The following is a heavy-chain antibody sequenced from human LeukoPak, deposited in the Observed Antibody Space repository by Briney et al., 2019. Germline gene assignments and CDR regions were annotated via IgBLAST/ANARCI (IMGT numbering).Heavy chain of an antibody. CDR3: ARGLVGATYWFDP. J-gene: IGHJ5*02. D-gene: IGHD1-26*01. V-gene: IGHV1-69*04. CDR2: IIPILGIA. CDR1: GGTFSSYA. Sequence: SVKVSCKASGGTFSSYAISWVRQAPRQGLEWMGRIIPILGIANYAQKFQGRVTITADKSTSTAYMELSSLRSEDTAVYYCARGLVGATYWFDPWGQGTLVTVSS.